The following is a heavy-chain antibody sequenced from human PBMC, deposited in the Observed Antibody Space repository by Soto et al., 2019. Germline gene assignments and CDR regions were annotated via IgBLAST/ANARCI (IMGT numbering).Heavy chain of an antibody. CDR2: ISYRGTT. CDR1: GGSISSGGYS. Sequence: SETLSLTCTVSGGSISSGGYSWTWIRQHPGKGLEWIGYISYRGTTYYNPSLKSRLTISLDTSKNQFSLKLSSVSAADTAVYYCARTYIVLVPAAINYFDYWGQGTLVTVSS. V-gene: IGHV4-31*03. J-gene: IGHJ4*02. CDR3: ARTYIVLVPAAINYFDY. D-gene: IGHD2-2*02.